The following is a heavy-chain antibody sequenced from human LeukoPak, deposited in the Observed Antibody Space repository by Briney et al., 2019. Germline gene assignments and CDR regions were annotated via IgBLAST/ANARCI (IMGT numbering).Heavy chain of an antibody. J-gene: IGHJ4*02. CDR3: AKDILAAGLFFDY. Sequence: GGSLRLSCAASGFTFSSYGMHWVRQAPGKGLEWVAFIRYDGSNKYYADSVKGRFTISRDDAQNSLYLQMNSLRADDTAVYYCAKDILAAGLFFDYWGQGILVTVSS. D-gene: IGHD6-13*01. CDR1: GFTFSSYG. CDR2: IRYDGSNK. V-gene: IGHV3-30*02.